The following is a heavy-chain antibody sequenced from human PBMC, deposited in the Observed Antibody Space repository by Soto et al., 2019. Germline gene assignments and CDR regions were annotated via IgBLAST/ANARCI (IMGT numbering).Heavy chain of an antibody. Sequence: QVQLVQSGAEVKKPGASVKVSCKASGYTFTSYYMHWVRQAPGQGLEWMGIINPSGGSTRYAQKFQGRVTMTRDTSTSTVYMELSSLRSEDTAVYYCARSDAVTTPYYYYMDVWGKGTTVTVSS. CDR3: ARSDAVTTPYYYYMDV. V-gene: IGHV1-46*03. CDR2: INPSGGST. CDR1: GYTFTSYY. J-gene: IGHJ6*03. D-gene: IGHD4-4*01.